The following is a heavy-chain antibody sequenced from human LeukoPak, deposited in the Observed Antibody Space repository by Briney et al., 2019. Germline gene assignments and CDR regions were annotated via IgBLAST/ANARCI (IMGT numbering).Heavy chain of an antibody. CDR1: GYSISSGFY. Sequence: SETLSLACSVSGYSISSGFYWGWIRQPPGKGLAWIGSIYYSGSTYYNPSLKCRVTISVDTSKDQFSLKLSSVTAADTAVYYCARGSIAAAAGPTDAFDIWGQGTMVTVSS. D-gene: IGHD6-13*01. J-gene: IGHJ3*02. CDR3: ARGSIAAAAGPTDAFDI. V-gene: IGHV4-38-2*02. CDR2: IYYSGST.